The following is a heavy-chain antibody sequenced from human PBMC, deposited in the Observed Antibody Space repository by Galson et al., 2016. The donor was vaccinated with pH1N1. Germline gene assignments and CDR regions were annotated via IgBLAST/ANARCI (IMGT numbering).Heavy chain of an antibody. CDR1: GYTFTNYW. J-gene: IGHJ4*02. CDR2: IDPRDSHA. D-gene: IGHD3/OR15-3a*01. V-gene: IGHV5-10-1*01. Sequence: QSGAEVKKPGESLKISCKASGYTFTNYWISWVRQMPGKGLEWMGRIDPRDSHASYSPAFRGLVSISSDKSTDTASLQWSSLKASDTAMYYCGRHADPWTPHYWGQGTLVTVSS. CDR3: GRHADPWTPHY.